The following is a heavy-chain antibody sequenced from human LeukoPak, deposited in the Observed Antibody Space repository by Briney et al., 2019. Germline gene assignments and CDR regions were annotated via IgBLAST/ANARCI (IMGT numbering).Heavy chain of an antibody. CDR1: GFTFSDYY. D-gene: IGHD3-10*01. V-gene: IGHV3-11*01. J-gene: IGHJ4*02. Sequence: GGSLRLSCAASGFTFSDYYMSWIRQAPGKGLEWVSYISSSGSTIYYADSVKGRFTISRDNAKNSLYLQMNSLRAEDTAVYYCARAGVGGNYYGSGSRKAPFDYWGQGTLVTVSS. CDR3: ARAGVGGNYYGSGSRKAPFDY. CDR2: ISSSGSTI.